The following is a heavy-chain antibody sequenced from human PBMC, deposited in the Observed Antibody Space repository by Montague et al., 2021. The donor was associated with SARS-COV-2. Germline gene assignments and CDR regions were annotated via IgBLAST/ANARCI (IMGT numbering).Heavy chain of an antibody. V-gene: IGHV2-5*02. CDR1: GFSLRTSGVG. CDR2: IYWDDDK. D-gene: IGHD3-10*01. CDR3: AHRHPLPPNYYGSGSYNGRVNWFDS. J-gene: IGHJ5*01. Sequence: PALVKPTQTLTLTCTFSGFSLRTSGVGVGWIRQPPGKALEWLALIYWDDDKRYSPSLKSRLTITKDTSKNQVVLTMTNMDPVDTATYYCAHRHPLPPNYYGSGSYNGRVNWFDSWGQGTLVTVSS.